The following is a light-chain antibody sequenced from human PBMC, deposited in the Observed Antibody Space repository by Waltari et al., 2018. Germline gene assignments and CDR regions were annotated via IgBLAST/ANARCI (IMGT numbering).Light chain of an antibody. CDR3: QQGNSFPPT. Sequence: IQMTQSPSSVSASVGDRVTITCRASQGLSSWLAWYQQKPGKATNVLIYSASTVQTGVPSRFSGSGSGKDFTLTINRLQPEDFATYYCQQGNSFPPTFGQGTKVEI. V-gene: IGKV1-12*01. CDR2: SAS. J-gene: IGKJ1*01. CDR1: QGLSSW.